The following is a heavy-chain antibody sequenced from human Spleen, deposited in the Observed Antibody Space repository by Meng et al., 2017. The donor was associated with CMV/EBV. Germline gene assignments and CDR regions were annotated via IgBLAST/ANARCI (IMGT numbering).Heavy chain of an antibody. D-gene: IGHD3-3*01. CDR3: AKEGGFWSGFDY. CDR2: IRYDGSNK. Sequence: GGSLRLSCAASGFTFSSYGMHWVRQAPGKGLEWVAFIRYDGSNKDYADSVKGRFAISRDNSKKTLYLQMNSLRAEDTAVYYCAKEGGFWSGFDYWGQGTLVTVSS. CDR1: GFTFSSYG. J-gene: IGHJ4*02. V-gene: IGHV3-30*02.